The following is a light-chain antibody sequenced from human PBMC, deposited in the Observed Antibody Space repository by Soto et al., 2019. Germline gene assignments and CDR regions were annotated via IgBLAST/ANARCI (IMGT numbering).Light chain of an antibody. J-gene: IGKJ1*01. CDR2: GAS. Sequence: EIVLTQSPATLSLSPGERATLSFRASQSVSSYLAWYQQKPGQAPRFLIYGASSRATGIPDRFSGSGSGTDFTLTISRLEPEDFAVYYCQQYNNWPPGTFGQGTKVDIK. CDR1: QSVSSY. V-gene: IGKV3-11*01. CDR3: QQYNNWPPGT.